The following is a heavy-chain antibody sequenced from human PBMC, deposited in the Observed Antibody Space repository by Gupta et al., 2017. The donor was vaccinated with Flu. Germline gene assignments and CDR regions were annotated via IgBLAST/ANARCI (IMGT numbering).Heavy chain of an antibody. CDR1: GGTFANYA. D-gene: IGHD5-12*01. CDR3: ARVRFSGNDPRLSAYGMDV. CDR2: ITPILGPT. J-gene: IGHJ6*02. V-gene: IGHV1-69*01. Sequence: QVQLVQSGAEVRKPGSSVKVSCKASGGTFANYAISWVRPAPGQGLEWMAGITPILGPTNYAQQFQGRVTITADESTGTAYMELSSLRAEDTAVYYCARVRFSGNDPRLSAYGMDVWGQGTTVTVSS.